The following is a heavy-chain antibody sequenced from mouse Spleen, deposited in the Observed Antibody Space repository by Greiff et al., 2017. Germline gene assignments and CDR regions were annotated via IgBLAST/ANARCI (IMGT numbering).Heavy chain of an antibody. J-gene: IGHJ2*01. CDR2: ISSGGSYT. CDR1: GFTFSSYA. V-gene: IGHV5-9-1*01. CDR3: ARRDFDY. Sequence: EVKLMESGGGLVKPGGSLKLSCAASGFTFSSYAMSWVRQTPEKRLEWVATISSGGSYTYYPDSVKGRFTISRDNAKNTLYLQMSSLRSEDTAMYYCARRDFDYWGQGTTLTVSS.